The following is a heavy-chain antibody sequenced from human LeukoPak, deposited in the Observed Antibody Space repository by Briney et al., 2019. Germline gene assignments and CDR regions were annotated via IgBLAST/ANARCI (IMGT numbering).Heavy chain of an antibody. CDR3: ANGKDAFYI. V-gene: IGHV6-1*01. J-gene: IGHJ3*02. CDR1: GDSVTSNSAD. CDR2: TYYSSKWYN. Sequence: SQTLSLTCAISGDSVTSNSADWNWIRQSPSKGLEWLGRTYYSSKWYNDYAVYVKSRITINPDNTKYQLSLQLISAAPEATAWYDCANGKDAFYIWGQGKMCTASS.